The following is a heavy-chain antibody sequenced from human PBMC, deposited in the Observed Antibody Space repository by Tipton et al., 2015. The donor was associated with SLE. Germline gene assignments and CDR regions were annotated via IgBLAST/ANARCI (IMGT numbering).Heavy chain of an antibody. CDR1: GFTFSSYA. Sequence: SLRLSCAASGFTFSSYAMHWVRQAPGKGLEWVAVISYDGSNKYYADSVKGRFTISRDNSKNTLYLQMNSLRAEDTAVYYCARVPSGSFSFDYWGQGTLVTVSS. CDR2: ISYDGSNK. V-gene: IGHV3-30-3*01. CDR3: ARVPSGSFSFDY. D-gene: IGHD1-26*01. J-gene: IGHJ4*02.